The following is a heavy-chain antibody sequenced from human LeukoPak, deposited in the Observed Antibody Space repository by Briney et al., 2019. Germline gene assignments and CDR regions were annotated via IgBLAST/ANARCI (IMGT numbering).Heavy chain of an antibody. Sequence: GGSLRLSCAASGFIFTSHSMNWGRQAPGKGLEWGSFIDSSSSSIHYADSVRGRFTISRDNAKNLLYLKMNSLRAEDTAEYFCARGSGPGSFIIDYWGQGTLVAASS. V-gene: IGHV3-48*01. CDR2: IDSSSSSI. CDR3: ARGSGPGSFIIDY. CDR1: GFIFTSHS. D-gene: IGHD3-10*01. J-gene: IGHJ4*02.